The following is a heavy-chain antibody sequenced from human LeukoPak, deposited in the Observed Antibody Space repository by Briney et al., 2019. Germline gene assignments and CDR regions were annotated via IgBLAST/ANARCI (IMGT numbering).Heavy chain of an antibody. CDR1: GGSISSYY. J-gene: IGHJ6*03. Sequence: SETLSLTCTVSGGSISSYYWSWLRQPPGKGLEWIGYIYYSGSTNYNPSLKSRVTISVDTSKNQFSLKLSSVTAADTAVYYCARGTSWVYYMDVWGKGTTVTVSS. CDR3: ARGTSWVYYMDV. V-gene: IGHV4-59*01. D-gene: IGHD2-2*01. CDR2: IYYSGST.